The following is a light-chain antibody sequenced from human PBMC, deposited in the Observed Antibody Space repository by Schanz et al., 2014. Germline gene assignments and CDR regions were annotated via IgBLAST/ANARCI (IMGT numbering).Light chain of an antibody. J-gene: IGLJ3*02. CDR1: SSDVGGYDF. V-gene: IGLV2-14*03. CDR2: AVS. Sequence: QSALTQPASVSGSPGKSITISCTGTSSDVGGYDFVSWYQQHPGKAPKLMIYAVSNRPSGVSDRFSGSKSGNTASLTISGLQAEDEGDYYCCSYAGNNWVFGGGAKRTVL. CDR3: CSYAGNNWV.